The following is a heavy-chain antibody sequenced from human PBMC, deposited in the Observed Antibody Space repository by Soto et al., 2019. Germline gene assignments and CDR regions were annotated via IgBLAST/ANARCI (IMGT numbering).Heavy chain of an antibody. V-gene: IGHV1-24*01. Sequence: ASVKVSCKVSGYTLTELSMHWVRQAPGKGLEWMGGFDPEDGETIYAQKFQGRVTMTEDTSTDTAYMELSSLRSEDTAVYYCAARYCSGGSCPFEYNWFDPWGQGTLVTVSS. CDR1: GYTLTELS. D-gene: IGHD2-15*01. J-gene: IGHJ5*02. CDR2: FDPEDGET. CDR3: AARYCSGGSCPFEYNWFDP.